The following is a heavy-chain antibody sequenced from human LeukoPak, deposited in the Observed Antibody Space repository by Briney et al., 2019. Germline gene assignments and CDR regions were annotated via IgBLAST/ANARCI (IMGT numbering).Heavy chain of an antibody. CDR2: INSDGTTT. J-gene: IGHJ4*02. Sequence: PGGSLRLSCAASGFSFSSYWMHWVRQVPGKGLAWVSRINSDGTTTNYADSVKGRFTISRDNAKSTLYLQMSSLRVDDTAAYYCARDLGVTTYWGRGTLVIVSS. CDR3: ARDLGVTTY. CDR1: GFSFSSYW. V-gene: IGHV3-74*01. D-gene: IGHD4-17*01.